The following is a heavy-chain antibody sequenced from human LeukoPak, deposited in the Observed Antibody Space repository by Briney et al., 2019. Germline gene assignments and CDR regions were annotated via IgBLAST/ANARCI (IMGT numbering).Heavy chain of an antibody. CDR1: GGSISGYY. Sequence: PSETLSLTCTVSGGSISGYYWSWIRQPPGKGLEWIAYIYYNGISNYNPSLKSRVIISVDTSKNQFSLNLNSVTAADTAVYYCARGGAARLHFQNWGQGTLVTVSS. V-gene: IGHV4-59*01. CDR2: IYYNGIS. J-gene: IGHJ1*01. D-gene: IGHD6-6*01. CDR3: ARGGAARLHFQN.